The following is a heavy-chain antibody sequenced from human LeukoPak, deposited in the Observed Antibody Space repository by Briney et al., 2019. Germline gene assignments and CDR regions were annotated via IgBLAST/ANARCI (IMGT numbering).Heavy chain of an antibody. CDR2: IRYDGSNK. CDR3: ARGGVDY. CDR1: GFTFNNYG. Sequence: GGSLRLSCAASGFTFNNYGMHWVRQAPGKGLEWVAFIRYDGSNKYYADSVKGRFTISRDNAKNTLYLQMNSLRAEDTAVYYCARGGVDYWGQGTLVTVSS. J-gene: IGHJ4*02. V-gene: IGHV3-30*02.